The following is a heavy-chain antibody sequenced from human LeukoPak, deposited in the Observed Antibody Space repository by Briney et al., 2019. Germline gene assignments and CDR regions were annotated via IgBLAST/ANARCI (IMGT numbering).Heavy chain of an antibody. J-gene: IGHJ4*02. CDR2: MNPNSGNA. V-gene: IGHV1-8*01. Sequence: ASVKVSCKASGYTFTSYDISWVRQATGQGLEWMGWMNPNSGNAGYAQRFQGRVTMTRNNSISTAYMELTSLRSEDTAVYYCGRPLQRGSWTQRALDYWGQGALVTVSS. CDR1: GYTFTSYD. CDR3: GRPLQRGSWTQRALDY. D-gene: IGHD3-10*01.